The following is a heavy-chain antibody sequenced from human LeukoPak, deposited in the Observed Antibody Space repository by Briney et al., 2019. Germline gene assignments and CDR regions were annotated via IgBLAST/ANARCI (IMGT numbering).Heavy chain of an antibody. J-gene: IGHJ3*02. Sequence: ASVKVSCKASGYTFTSYDINWVRQATGQGLEWMGWISAYNGNTNYAQKLQGRVTMTTDTSTSTAYMELRSLRSDDTAVYYCARVERAGDAFDIWGQGTMVTVSS. V-gene: IGHV1-18*01. CDR2: ISAYNGNT. CDR1: GYTFTSYD. CDR3: ARVERAGDAFDI.